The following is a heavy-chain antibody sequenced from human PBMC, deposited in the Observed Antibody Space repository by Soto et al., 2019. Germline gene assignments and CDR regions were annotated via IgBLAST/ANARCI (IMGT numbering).Heavy chain of an antibody. J-gene: IGHJ6*02. D-gene: IGHD6-19*01. CDR2: VTPSGGGT. CDR3: ARFIAVAGTSYYYYGMDV. CDR1: GFTFSTYA. Sequence: PGGSLRLSCVASGFTFSTYAMTWVRQAPGKGLEWVSAVTPSGGGTYYADSVKGRSTISRDNSKNTLYLQMNSLRAEDTAVYYCARFIAVAGTSYYYYGMDVWGQGTTVTVSS. V-gene: IGHV3-23*01.